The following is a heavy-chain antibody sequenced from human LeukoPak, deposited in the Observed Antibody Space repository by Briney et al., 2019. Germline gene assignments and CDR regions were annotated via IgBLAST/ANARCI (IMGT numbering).Heavy chain of an antibody. CDR2: INPNSGGT. CDR3: ARVLYGDYRMFDY. J-gene: IGHJ4*02. CDR1: GYTFTGYY. Sequence: GASVKLSCTASGYTFTGYYIHWVRQAPGQGLEWMGRINPNSGGTNYAQKVQGRVTMTRDTSISTAYMELSRLRSDDTAVYYCARVLYGDYRMFDYWGQGTLVTVSS. V-gene: IGHV1-2*06. D-gene: IGHD4-17*01.